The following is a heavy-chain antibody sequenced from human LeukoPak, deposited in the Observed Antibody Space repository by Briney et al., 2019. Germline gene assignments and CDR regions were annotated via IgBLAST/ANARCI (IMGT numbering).Heavy chain of an antibody. Sequence: AETLSLTCTVSGGSISNYYWTWIRQPPGKGLEWIGSIYYDGSTNYNPSLKSRVTISLDTPKNQFSLKLSSVTAADTAVYYCARDGGYGSGSALWGQGALSAASS. CDR3: ARDGGYGSGSAL. J-gene: IGHJ4*02. CDR1: GGSISNYY. CDR2: IYYDGST. D-gene: IGHD3-10*01. V-gene: IGHV4-59*01.